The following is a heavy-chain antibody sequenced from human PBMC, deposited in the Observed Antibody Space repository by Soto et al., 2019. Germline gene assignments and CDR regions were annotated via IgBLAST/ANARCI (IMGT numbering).Heavy chain of an antibody. Sequence: SVKVSCKASGGTFSSYAISWVRQAPGQGLEWMGGIIPIFGTANYAQKFQGRVTITADESTSTAYMELSSLRSEDTAVYYCATTLGVVPAVGRYNWFDPWGQGTLVTVSS. CDR1: GGTFSSYA. V-gene: IGHV1-69*13. J-gene: IGHJ5*02. D-gene: IGHD2-2*01. CDR2: IIPIFGTA. CDR3: ATTLGVVPAVGRYNWFDP.